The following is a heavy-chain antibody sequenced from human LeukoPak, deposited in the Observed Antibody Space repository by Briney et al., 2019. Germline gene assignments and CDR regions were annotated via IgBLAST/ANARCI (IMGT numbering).Heavy chain of an antibody. CDR2: INPNSGGT. J-gene: IGHJ5*02. Sequence: ASVKVSCKASGYTFTVYYIHWVRQAPGQGLEYMGWINPNSGGTNFAQKFQGRVTLTRDTSISTAYMEVSRPTSDDTAVYYCALYSSGLFDPWGQGTLVTVSS. D-gene: IGHD6-19*01. CDR3: ALYSSGLFDP. CDR1: GYTFTVYY. V-gene: IGHV1-2*02.